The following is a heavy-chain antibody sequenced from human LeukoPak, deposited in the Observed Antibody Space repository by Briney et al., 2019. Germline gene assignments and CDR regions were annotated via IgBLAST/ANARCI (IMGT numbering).Heavy chain of an antibody. Sequence: GGSLRLSCAASGFTFSSYSMNWVRQAPGKGLEWVSYISSSSSTIYYADSVKGRFTISRDKAKNSLYLQMNSLRDEDTAVYYCAREHSGSYYGENYWGQGTLVTVSS. V-gene: IGHV3-48*02. CDR3: AREHSGSYYGENY. CDR2: ISSSSSTI. CDR1: GFTFSSYS. D-gene: IGHD1-26*01. J-gene: IGHJ4*02.